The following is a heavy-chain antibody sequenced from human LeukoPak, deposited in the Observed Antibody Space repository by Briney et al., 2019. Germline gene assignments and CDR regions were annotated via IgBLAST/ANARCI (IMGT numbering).Heavy chain of an antibody. CDR1: GGSFSGYY. CDR3: ARTPEVVAATDY. CDR2: INHSGST. Sequence: SETLSLTCAVYGGSFSGYYWSWIRQPPGKGLEWIGEINHSGSTNYNPSLKSRVTMSVDTSKNQFSLKLSSVTAADTAVYYCARTPEVVAATDYWGQGTLVTVSS. V-gene: IGHV4-34*01. J-gene: IGHJ4*02. D-gene: IGHD2-15*01.